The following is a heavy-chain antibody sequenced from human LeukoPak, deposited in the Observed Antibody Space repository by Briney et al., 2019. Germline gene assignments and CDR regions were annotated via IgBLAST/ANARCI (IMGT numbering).Heavy chain of an antibody. CDR2: IIPIFGTA. J-gene: IGHJ6*02. CDR1: GGTFSSYA. V-gene: IGHV1-69*13. CDR3: ASGIFGVVTYYYYGMDV. Sequence: SVKVSCKASGGTFSSYAISWVRQAPGQGLEWMGGIIPIFGTANYAQKLQGGVTITADESTSTAYMELSSLRSEDTAVYYCASGIFGVVTYYYYGMDVWGQGTTVTVSS. D-gene: IGHD3-3*01.